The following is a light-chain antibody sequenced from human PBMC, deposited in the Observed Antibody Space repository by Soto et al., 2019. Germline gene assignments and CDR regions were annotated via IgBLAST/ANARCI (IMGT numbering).Light chain of an antibody. CDR2: DAS. CDR1: QSVSSY. J-gene: IGKJ2*01. V-gene: IGKV3-11*01. Sequence: EIVLTQSPATLSLSPGVRATLSCRASQSVSSYLAWYQQRPGQAPRLLVYDASNRATGIPARFSGSGSGTDFTLTISSLEPEDFAVYYCQQRSKWPRTFGQGTKLEIK. CDR3: QQRSKWPRT.